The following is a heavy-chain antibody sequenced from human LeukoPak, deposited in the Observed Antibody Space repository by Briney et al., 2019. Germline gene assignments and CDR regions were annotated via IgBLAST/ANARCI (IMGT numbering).Heavy chain of an antibody. CDR3: ARHPLPRWGFDY. CDR2: INHSGST. CDR1: GGPFSGYY. J-gene: IGHJ4*02. D-gene: IGHD1-26*01. V-gene: IGHV4-34*01. Sequence: PSETLSLTCAVYGGPFSGYYWSWIRQPPGKGLEWIGEINHSGSTNYNPSLKSRVTISVDTSKNQFSLKLSSVTATDTAVYYCARHPLPRWGFDYWGQGTLVTVSS.